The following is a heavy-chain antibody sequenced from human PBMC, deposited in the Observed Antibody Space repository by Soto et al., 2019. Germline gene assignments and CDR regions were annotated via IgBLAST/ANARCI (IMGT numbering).Heavy chain of an antibody. J-gene: IGHJ4*02. CDR1: GGTFSSYA. D-gene: IGHD3-16*02. CDR3: AADYRNLSY. Sequence: QVHLVQSGAEVKKPGSSVKVSCKASGGTFSSYAISWVRQAPGQGLEWMGGTIPIFGTANYAKKFQGRVTITADESTSIAYRELSSLRSEDTAVYYCAADYRNLSYWGQGTLVTFSS. CDR2: TIPIFGTA. V-gene: IGHV1-69*12.